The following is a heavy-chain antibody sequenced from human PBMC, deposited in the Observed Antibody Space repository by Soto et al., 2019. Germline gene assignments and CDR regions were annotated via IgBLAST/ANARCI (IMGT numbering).Heavy chain of an antibody. Sequence: QVQLVESGGGVVQPGRSLRLSCAASGFTFSSYGMHWVRQAPGKGLEWVAVISYDGSNKYYADSVKGRFTISRDNSKNTLYLQMNSLRAEDTAVYYCAKDQLDYYDSSGPPFDYWGQGTLVTVSS. CDR3: AKDQLDYYDSSGPPFDY. CDR2: ISYDGSNK. J-gene: IGHJ4*02. CDR1: GFTFSSYG. V-gene: IGHV3-30*18. D-gene: IGHD3-22*01.